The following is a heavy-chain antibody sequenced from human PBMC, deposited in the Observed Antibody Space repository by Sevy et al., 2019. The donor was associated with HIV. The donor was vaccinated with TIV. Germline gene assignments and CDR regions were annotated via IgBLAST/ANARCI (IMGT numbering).Heavy chain of an antibody. V-gene: IGHV1-2*06. CDR3: AASREWDTAVDY. Sequence: ASVKVSCKASGYTFTGYYMHWVRQAPGQGLEWVGRINPNSGGTNYAQKFQGRVTMTRDTSISTAYMELSRLRSDDTAVYYCAASREWDTAVDYWGQGTLVTVSS. CDR2: INPNSGGT. CDR1: GYTFTGYY. D-gene: IGHD5-18*01. J-gene: IGHJ4*02.